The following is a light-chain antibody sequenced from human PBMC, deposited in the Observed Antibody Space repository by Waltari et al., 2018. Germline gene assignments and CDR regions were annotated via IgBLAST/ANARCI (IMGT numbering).Light chain of an antibody. V-gene: IGKV1-39*01. CDR2: SAS. Sequence: DIQMTQSPSSLSAVVGDRVTITCRARQSIGNYLNWSQQKPGKAPQLLIYSASSLQRGVPSRFSGRGSGTEFSLTISGLQPDDFATYYCQESYSSPPSTFGLGTKVDIK. CDR3: QESYSSPPST. J-gene: IGKJ1*01. CDR1: QSIGNY.